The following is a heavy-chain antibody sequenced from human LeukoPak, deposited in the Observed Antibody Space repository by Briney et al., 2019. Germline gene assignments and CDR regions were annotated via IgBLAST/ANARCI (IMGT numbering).Heavy chain of an antibody. D-gene: IGHD3-10*01. Sequence: GGSLRLSCAASGFTFSNHWMSWVRQAPGKGLEWVANIRQDGAERYYVDSVKGRFTISRDNAKNSVYLEMNSLRAEDTAVYYCARARITMVRGPSASDYWGQGTLVTVSS. V-gene: IGHV3-7*01. CDR1: GFTFSNHW. CDR2: IRQDGAER. J-gene: IGHJ4*02. CDR3: ARARITMVRGPSASDY.